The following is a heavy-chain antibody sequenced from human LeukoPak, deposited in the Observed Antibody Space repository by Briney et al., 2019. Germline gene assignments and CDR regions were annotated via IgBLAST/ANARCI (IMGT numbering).Heavy chain of an antibody. J-gene: IGHJ4*02. Sequence: GGSLRLSCAASGFTFSSYWMSWVRQAPGKGLEWVSAISGSGGSTYYADSVKGRFTISGDNSKNTLYLQMNSLRAEDTAVYYCAKDLPWFGESVPIDYWGQGTLVTVSS. CDR3: AKDLPWFGESVPIDY. CDR1: GFTFSSYW. CDR2: ISGSGGST. V-gene: IGHV3-23*01. D-gene: IGHD3-10*01.